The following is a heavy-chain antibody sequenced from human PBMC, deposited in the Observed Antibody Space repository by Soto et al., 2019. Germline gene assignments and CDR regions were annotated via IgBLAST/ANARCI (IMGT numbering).Heavy chain of an antibody. J-gene: IGHJ6*02. CDR2: ISYDGNNK. CDR3: AKGGGGNYLTYYYYYGMDV. CDR1: GFTFSNNG. D-gene: IGHD2-15*01. V-gene: IGHV3-30*18. Sequence: PGGSLRLSCGASGFTFSNNGIHWVRQAPGKGLEWVAVISYDGNNKYYADSVKGRLTISRDNSKNTVYLQMNNLRAEDTAMYYCAKGGGGNYLTYYYYYGMDVWGQGTTVTVSS.